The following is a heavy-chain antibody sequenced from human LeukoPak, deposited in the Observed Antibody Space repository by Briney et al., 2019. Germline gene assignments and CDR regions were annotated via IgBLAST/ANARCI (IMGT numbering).Heavy chain of an antibody. D-gene: IGHD6-6*01. CDR2: IYYSGST. CDR3: ARDRGSSSLSSFDI. J-gene: IGHJ3*02. CDR1: GGSVSSGSYY. V-gene: IGHV4-61*01. Sequence: SETLSLTCTVSGGSVSSGSYYWSWIRQPPGKGLEWIGYIYYSGSTNYNPSLKSRVTISVDTSKNQFSLKLSSVTAADAAVYYCARDRGSSSLSSFDIWGQGTMVTVSS.